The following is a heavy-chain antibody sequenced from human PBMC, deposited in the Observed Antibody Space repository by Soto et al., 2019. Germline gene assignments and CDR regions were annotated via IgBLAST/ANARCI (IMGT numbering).Heavy chain of an antibody. V-gene: IGHV1-18*01. J-gene: IGHJ4*02. CDR1: GYTFTTYG. D-gene: IGHD3-16*01. CDR3: GGPERGASGPPFEN. Sequence: QIHLVQSGGEVKKPGASVKVSCKTSGYTFTTYGISWVRQAPGQGLEWMGWITPFNDNTNYAQNLQGRVTMTTDTPTNPAYWGLGGLHSARPAGFYWGGPERGASGPPFENGGQGTLVPVPS. CDR2: ITPFNDNT.